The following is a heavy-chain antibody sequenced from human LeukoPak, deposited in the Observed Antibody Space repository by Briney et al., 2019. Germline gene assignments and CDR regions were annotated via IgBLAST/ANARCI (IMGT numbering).Heavy chain of an antibody. V-gene: IGHV4-34*01. CDR3: ASSPGYSGPFDY. Sequence: SETLSLTCAVYGGSFSGYYWSWIRQPPGKGLEWIGEINHSGSTNYNPSLKSRVTISVDTPKNQFSLKLSSVTAADTAVYYCASSPGYSGPFDYWGQGTLVTVSS. J-gene: IGHJ4*02. D-gene: IGHD2-15*01. CDR2: INHSGST. CDR1: GGSFSGYY.